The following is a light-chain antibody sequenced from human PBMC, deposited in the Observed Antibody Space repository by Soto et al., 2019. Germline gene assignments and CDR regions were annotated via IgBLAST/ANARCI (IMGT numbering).Light chain of an antibody. CDR1: QSVSSY. CDR2: DAS. V-gene: IGKV3-11*01. J-gene: IGKJ2*01. Sequence: EIVLTQSPATLSLSPGKRATLSCRASQSVSSYLAWYQQKPGQAPRLLIYDASNRATGIPARFIGSGSGTDFTLTISSLEPEDFAVYYCQQRRHWPPRSYTFGQGTKLEIQ. CDR3: QQRRHWPPRSYT.